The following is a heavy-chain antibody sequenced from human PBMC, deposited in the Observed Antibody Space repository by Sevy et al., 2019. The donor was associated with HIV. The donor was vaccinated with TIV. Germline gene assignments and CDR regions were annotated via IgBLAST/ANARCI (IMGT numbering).Heavy chain of an antibody. D-gene: IGHD5-18*01. CDR3: AKDFTGYIGMDV. J-gene: IGHJ6*02. CDR1: GIIFTTSG. V-gene: IGHV3-30*18. Sequence: GGCLRLSCAVSGIIFTTSGMHWVRQAPGKGLEWVAVISYDGRNKFYGDAVKGRFTISRDNSKNILYLQMNSLRVEDTAVYYCAKDFTGYIGMDVWGQGTMVTVSS. CDR2: ISYDGRNK.